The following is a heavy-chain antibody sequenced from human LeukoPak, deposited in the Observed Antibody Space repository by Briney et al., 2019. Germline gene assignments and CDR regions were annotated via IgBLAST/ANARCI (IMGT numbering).Heavy chain of an antibody. D-gene: IGHD1-26*01. CDR3: ARMTHSGSYYFDY. J-gene: IGHJ4*02. V-gene: IGHV3-48*02. CDR1: GFTFSRYN. CDR2: ISSSSSTI. Sequence: GGSLRLSCVASGFTFSRYNMNWVRQAPGKGLEWVSYISSSSSTIYYADSVKGRFTVSRDNAKTSLYLQMNSLRDEDTAVYYCARMTHSGSYYFDYWGQGTLVTVSS.